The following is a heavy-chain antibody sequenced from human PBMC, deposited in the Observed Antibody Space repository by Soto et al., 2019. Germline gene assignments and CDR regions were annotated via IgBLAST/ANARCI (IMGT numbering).Heavy chain of an antibody. J-gene: IGHJ6*02. CDR1: GFTFSSYS. CDR2: ISSSSSYI. D-gene: IGHD6-19*01. V-gene: IGHV3-21*01. Sequence: EVQLVESGGGLVKPGGSLRLSCAASGFTFSSYSMNWVRQAPGKGLEWVSSISSSSSYIYYADSVKGRFTISRDSAKISLYLQMNSLRAEDTAVYYCASEQWAGGMDVWGQGTTVTVSS. CDR3: ASEQWAGGMDV.